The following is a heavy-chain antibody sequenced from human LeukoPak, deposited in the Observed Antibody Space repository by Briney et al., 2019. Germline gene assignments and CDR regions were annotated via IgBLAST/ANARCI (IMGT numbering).Heavy chain of an antibody. CDR1: GGSISRDF. Sequence: SETLSLTCTVSGGSISRDFWSWIRQPPGKGLEWIGYIYYSGSTNYNPSLKSRVTMSVDTSMNQISLKLSSVTAADTAVYYCARDASSWAGWFDPWGQGTLVTVSS. CDR3: ARDASSWAGWFDP. V-gene: IGHV4-59*01. J-gene: IGHJ5*02. CDR2: IYYSGST. D-gene: IGHD6-13*01.